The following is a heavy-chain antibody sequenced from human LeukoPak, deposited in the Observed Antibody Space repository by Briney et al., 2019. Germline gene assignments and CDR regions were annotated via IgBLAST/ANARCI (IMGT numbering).Heavy chain of an antibody. D-gene: IGHD3-3*01. CDR1: GFTFSSYA. CDR3: AKDITIFGVVRGYSDY. V-gene: IGHV3-23*01. Sequence: GGSLRLSCAASGFTFSSYAMSWVRQAPGKGLEWVSAISGSGGTTYYADSVKGRFTISRDNSKNTLYLRMNSLRAEDTAVYYCAKDITIFGVVRGYSDYWGQGTLVTVSS. CDR2: ISGSGGTT. J-gene: IGHJ4*02.